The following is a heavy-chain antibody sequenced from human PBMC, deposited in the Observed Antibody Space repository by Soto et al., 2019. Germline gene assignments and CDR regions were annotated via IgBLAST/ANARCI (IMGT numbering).Heavy chain of an antibody. V-gene: IGHV4-4*02. D-gene: IGHD3-10*01. J-gene: IGHJ6*03. CDR2: IYHSGRT. CDR3: ARVGAGSGSQFPVGWSLLNLYYMDV. Sequence: QVQLQESGPGLVKPSGTLFLTCAVSSGSISSSNWWSWVRQPPGKGLEWIGEIYHSGRTNYNPSLKGRVNIAVDKSKNQFSLELSSGTAADTAVYYCARVGAGSGSQFPVGWSLLNLYYMDVWGKGTTVTVSS. CDR1: SGSISSSNW.